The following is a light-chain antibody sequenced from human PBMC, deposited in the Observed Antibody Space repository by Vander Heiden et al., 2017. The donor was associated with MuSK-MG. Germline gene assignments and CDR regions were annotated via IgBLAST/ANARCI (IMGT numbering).Light chain of an antibody. V-gene: IGLV1-44*01. CDR1: SSTIGSNT. CDR3: AAWDDSRKGVV. Sequence: SVLPQPPSALGTPGPRFTISCSGSSSTIGSNTVTWYQHLPGTAPKLLIYRDNQRPAGVPDRFSGSKSGTSASLAISGLQSEDEADYYCAAWDDSRKGVVFGGGTKLTVL. CDR2: RDN. J-gene: IGLJ3*02.